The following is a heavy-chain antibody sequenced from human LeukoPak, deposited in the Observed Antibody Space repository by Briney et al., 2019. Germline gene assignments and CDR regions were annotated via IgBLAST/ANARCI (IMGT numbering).Heavy chain of an antibody. V-gene: IGHV3-7*01. CDR2: IKQDGSEK. D-gene: IGHD4-17*01. J-gene: IGHJ4*02. Sequence: GGSLRLSCAASGFTFSSYWMSWVRQAPGKGLEWVANIKQDGSEKYYVDSVKGQFTISRDNAKNSLYLQMNSLRAEDTAVYYCASLGGNYGDSWFDYWGQGTLVTVSS. CDR1: GFTFSSYW. CDR3: ASLGGNYGDSWFDY.